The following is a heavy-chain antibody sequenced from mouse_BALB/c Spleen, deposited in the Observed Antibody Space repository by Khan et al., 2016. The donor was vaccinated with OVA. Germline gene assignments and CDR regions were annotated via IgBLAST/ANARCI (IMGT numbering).Heavy chain of an antibody. CDR2: IATGSGSS. D-gene: IGHD1-1*01. Sequence: DLVKPGASVKLSCKASGYTFTSYWINWIKQRPGKGLEWIGRIATGSGSSSYNEMFKGKATLTLDTSSSTAYIQLSSLSSEASAVYFCASVNYYGRTCYAMDYLGQGTLVTVSS. CDR3: ASVNYYGRTCYAMDY. CDR1: GYTFTSYW. J-gene: IGHJ4*01. V-gene: IGHV1S41*01.